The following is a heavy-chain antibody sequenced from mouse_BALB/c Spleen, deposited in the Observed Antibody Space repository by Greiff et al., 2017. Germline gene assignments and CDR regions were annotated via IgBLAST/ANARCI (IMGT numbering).Heavy chain of an antibody. CDR2: INPSTGGT. D-gene: IGHD1-1*02. V-gene: IGHV1-42*01. J-gene: IGHJ4*01. CDR1: GYSFTDYY. Sequence: VQLQQSGPELVKTGASVKISCKASGYSFTDYYMHWVKQSPEKSFEWIGEINPSTGGTSYNQKFKGKATLTVDKSSSTAYMQLKSLTSEDSAVYYCARYYDYHAMDYWGQGTSVTVSS. CDR3: ARYYDYHAMDY.